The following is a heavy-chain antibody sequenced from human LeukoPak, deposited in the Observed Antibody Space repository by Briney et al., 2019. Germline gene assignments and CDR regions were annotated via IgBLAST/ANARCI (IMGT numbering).Heavy chain of an antibody. Sequence: GGSLRLSCAASGFTFSSYAMSWVRQAPGKGLEWASVIYSDFRTYYADSVKGRFIISKDTSKNTLYLQMNNLRADDTAVYYCAKGGHGGVVVITTTHWFDPWGQGTLVTVSS. V-gene: IGHV3-23*03. CDR3: AKGGHGGVVVITTTHWFDP. CDR2: IYSDFRT. CDR1: GFTFSSYA. J-gene: IGHJ5*02. D-gene: IGHD3-22*01.